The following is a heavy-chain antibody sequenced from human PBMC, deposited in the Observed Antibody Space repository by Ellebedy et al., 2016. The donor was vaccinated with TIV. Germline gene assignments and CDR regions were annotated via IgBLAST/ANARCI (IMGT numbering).Heavy chain of an antibody. CDR1: GFTFSNYW. CDR2: IKQDGREK. D-gene: IGHD1-26*01. CDR3: VRGQSSGVGAPY. J-gene: IGHJ4*02. V-gene: IGHV3-7*01. Sequence: GESLKISCAASGFTFSNYWMSWVRQAPGKGLEWVANIKQDGREKYYVDSVKGRFTISRDNAKNSLYLQMNSLRAEDTAVYYCVRGQSSGVGAPYWGQGTRVTVSS.